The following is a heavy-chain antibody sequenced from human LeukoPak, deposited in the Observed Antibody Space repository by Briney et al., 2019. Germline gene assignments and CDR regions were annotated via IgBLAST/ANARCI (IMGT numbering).Heavy chain of an antibody. V-gene: IGHV3-48*01. CDR2: ISSSSTTI. CDR3: AREKISYYYGMDV. CDR1: GFTVSSNY. Sequence: PGGSLRLSCAASGFTVSSNYVSWVRQAPGKGLEWVSYISSSSTTIYYADSVKGRFTISRDNAKNSLYLQMNSLRAEDTAVYYCAREKISYYYGMDVWGQGTTVTVSS. J-gene: IGHJ6*02.